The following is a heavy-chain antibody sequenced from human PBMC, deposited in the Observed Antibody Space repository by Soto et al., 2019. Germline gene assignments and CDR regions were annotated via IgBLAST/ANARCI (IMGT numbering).Heavy chain of an antibody. J-gene: IGHJ4*02. V-gene: IGHV1-69*04. D-gene: IGHD2-21*01. CDR3: ARDSIGHPRSFDY. Sequence: GASVKVSCKASGGTFSSYTISWVRQAPGQGLEWMGRIIPILGIANYAQKFQGRVTITADKSTSTAYMELSSLRSEDTAVYYCARDSIGHPRSFDYWGQGTLVTVSS. CDR1: GGTFSSYT. CDR2: IIPILGIA.